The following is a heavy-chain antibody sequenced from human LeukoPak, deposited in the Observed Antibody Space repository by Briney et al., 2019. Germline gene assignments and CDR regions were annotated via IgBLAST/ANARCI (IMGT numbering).Heavy chain of an antibody. CDR2: INSDGSST. V-gene: IGHV3-74*01. CDR3: ARDKTTEGIDY. J-gene: IGHJ4*02. D-gene: IGHD2/OR15-2a*01. Sequence: GGSLRLSCAASGFTFSSYWMHWVRQAPGKGLVWVSRINSDGSSTSYADSVKGRFTVSRDNTKNSLYLQMNSLRAEDTAVYYCARDKTTEGIDYWGQGTLVTVSS. CDR1: GFTFSSYW.